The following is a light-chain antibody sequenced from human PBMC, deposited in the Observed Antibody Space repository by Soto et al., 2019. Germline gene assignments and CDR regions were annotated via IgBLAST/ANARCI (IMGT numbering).Light chain of an antibody. CDR1: QSVSSN. Sequence: EIVMTQSPATLSVSPGERSTLSCMASQSVSSNLAWYQQKPGQAPSLLIYGASTRATGIPARFSGSGSGTEFTLTISSLQSEDFAVYYCQQDYKWPPTFGQGTKVDIK. CDR2: GAS. J-gene: IGKJ1*01. CDR3: QQDYKWPPT. V-gene: IGKV3-15*01.